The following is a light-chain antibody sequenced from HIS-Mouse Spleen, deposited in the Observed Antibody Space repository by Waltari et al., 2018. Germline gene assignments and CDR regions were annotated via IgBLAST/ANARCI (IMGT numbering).Light chain of an antibody. Sequence: QSALTQPPSASGSPGQSVTISCTGTSSDVGGYNYVSWYQQHPGKAPKLMIYEVSKRPSGVPDRVSGSKSGNTASLTVSGLQAEDEADYYGSSYAGSNNGVFGGGTKLTVL. CDR2: EVS. CDR3: SSYAGSNNGV. CDR1: SSDVGGYNY. V-gene: IGLV2-8*01. J-gene: IGLJ3*02.